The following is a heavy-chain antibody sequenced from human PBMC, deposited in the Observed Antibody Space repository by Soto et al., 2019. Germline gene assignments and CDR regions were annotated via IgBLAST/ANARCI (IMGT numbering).Heavy chain of an antibody. D-gene: IGHD3-16*01. Sequence: PSVTRSLTCTVSGSSISSYYWNWIRQPPGNVLKWIGDLYYGWTTDYYPSLKIRVTISVDASKKHFSLTLISETAGDTAMYSCASVPLSYADYPYYGMDVWYQGTRAAVSS. CDR2: LYYGWTT. V-gene: IGHV4-59*01. CDR3: ASVPLSYADYPYYGMDV. J-gene: IGHJ6*02. CDR1: GSSISSYY.